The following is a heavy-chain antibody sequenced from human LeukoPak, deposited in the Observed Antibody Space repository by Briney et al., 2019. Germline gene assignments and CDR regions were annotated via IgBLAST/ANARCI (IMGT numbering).Heavy chain of an antibody. CDR1: GYTFSAYY. Sequence: ASVKVSCKASGYTFSAYYMHWVRQAPGQGLEWMGWINPNSGGTNFAQKFQGRVTMTRDTSITTAYIELSSLKSDDTAVYYCARIYCNSTSCYHFDYWGQGTLVTVSS. CDR3: ARIYCNSTSCYHFDY. CDR2: INPNSGGT. J-gene: IGHJ4*02. V-gene: IGHV1-2*02. D-gene: IGHD2-2*01.